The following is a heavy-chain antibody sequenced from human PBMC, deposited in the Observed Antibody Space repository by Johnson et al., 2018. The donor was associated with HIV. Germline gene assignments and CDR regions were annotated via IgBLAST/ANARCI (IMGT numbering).Heavy chain of an antibody. CDR2: INWNGGST. D-gene: IGHD1-1*01. CDR1: GFTFDDYG. CDR3: ARERSGTIAFDI. J-gene: IGHJ3*02. Sequence: VQLVESGGGVARPGGSLRLSCEASGFTFDDYGMTWVRQPPGKGLEWVSGINWNGGSTGYVDSMKGRFTISRDNAKNSLYLQMNSLRAEDTAVYYCARERSGTIAFDIWGQGTMVTVSS. V-gene: IGHV3-20*04.